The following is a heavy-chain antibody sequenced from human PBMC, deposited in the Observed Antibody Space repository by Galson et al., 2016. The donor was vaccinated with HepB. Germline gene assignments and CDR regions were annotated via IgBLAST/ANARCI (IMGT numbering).Heavy chain of an antibody. V-gene: IGHV5-51*01. Sequence: QSGAEVKKPGESLKISCKSSGFTFTDYWIGWVRQMPGKGLEWMGIIYPGDSDTRYSPSFDGQVTISADKSISTAYLQWSGLKASDSGMYFCARHLQSKILGVVYSYAMDVWGQGTTVTVSS. D-gene: IGHD3-3*01. CDR1: GFTFTDYW. J-gene: IGHJ6*02. CDR2: IYPGDSDT. CDR3: ARHLQSKILGVVYSYAMDV.